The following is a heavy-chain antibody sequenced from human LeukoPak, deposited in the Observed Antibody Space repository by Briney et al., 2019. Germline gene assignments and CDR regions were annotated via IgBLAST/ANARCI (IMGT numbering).Heavy chain of an antibody. J-gene: IGHJ4*02. CDR1: GGSISSYY. CDR2: IYYSGST. V-gene: IGHV4-59*12. CDR3: ARGENYDSSGYGKLDY. Sequence: SETLSLTCTVSGGSISSYYWSWIRQPPGKGLEWIGYIYYSGSTNYNPSLKSRVTISVDTSKNQFSLKLSSVTAADTAVYYCARGENYDSSGYGKLDYWGQGTLVTVSS. D-gene: IGHD3-22*01.